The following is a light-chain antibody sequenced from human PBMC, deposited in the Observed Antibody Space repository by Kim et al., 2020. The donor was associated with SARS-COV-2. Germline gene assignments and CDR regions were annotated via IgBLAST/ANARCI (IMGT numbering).Light chain of an antibody. V-gene: IGKV1-16*02. Sequence: DIQMTQSPSSLSASLGDRVTITCRASQDISNYLAWFQQKPGKAPKSLIYSASNLQSGVPSKFSGSSSGTDFTLTITSPQPEDFATYYCQQYNNYPFTFGQGTRLEIK. J-gene: IGKJ5*01. CDR1: QDISNY. CDR3: QQYNNYPFT. CDR2: SAS.